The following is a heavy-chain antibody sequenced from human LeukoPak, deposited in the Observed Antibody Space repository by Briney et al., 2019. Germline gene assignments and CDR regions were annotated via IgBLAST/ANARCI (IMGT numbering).Heavy chain of an antibody. V-gene: IGHV1-8*01. D-gene: IGHD3-3*01. J-gene: IGHJ5*02. CDR3: ARVVGVSYDFWSGYYTSGWFDP. Sequence: GASVKVSCKASGYTFTSYDINWVRQATGQGLEWMGWMNPNSGNTGYAQKFQGRVTMTRNTSISTAYMELSSLRSDDTAVYYCARVVGVSYDFWSGYYTSGWFDPWGQGTLVTVSS. CDR2: MNPNSGNT. CDR1: GYTFTSYD.